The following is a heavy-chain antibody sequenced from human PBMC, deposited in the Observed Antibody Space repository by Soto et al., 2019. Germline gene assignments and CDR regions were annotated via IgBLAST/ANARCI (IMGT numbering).Heavy chain of an antibody. CDR3: ARYSSSYGWFDP. V-gene: IGHV4-39*01. D-gene: IGHD6-6*01. J-gene: IGHJ5*02. CDR1: GGSISSSSYY. Sequence: SETLSLTCTVSGGSISSSSYYWGWIRQPPGKGLEWIGNIYYSGSTHYNSSLKSRVTISVDTSKNQFSLKLSSVTAADSAVYYCARYSSSYGWFDPWGQGTLVTVSS. CDR2: IYYSGST.